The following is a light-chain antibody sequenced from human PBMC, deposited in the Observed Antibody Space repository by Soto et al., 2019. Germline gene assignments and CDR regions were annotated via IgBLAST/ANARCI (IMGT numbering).Light chain of an antibody. CDR1: SSDVGDYNY. CDR3: YSYAGDYTYV. V-gene: IGLV2-11*01. J-gene: IGLJ1*01. CDR2: DVS. Sequence: QSVLTQPRSVSGSPGQSVTISCTGTSSDVGDYNYVSWYQQHPGKAPKLMIYDVSKRPSGVPDRFSGSKSGNTASLTISGLQAEDEADYYCYSYAGDYTYVFGTGTKGTVL.